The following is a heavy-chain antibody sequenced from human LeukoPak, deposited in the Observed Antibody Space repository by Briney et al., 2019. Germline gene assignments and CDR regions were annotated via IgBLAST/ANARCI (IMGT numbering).Heavy chain of an antibody. CDR2: ISGGGRRI. CDR1: GLIFSNYE. D-gene: IGHD3-16*01. V-gene: IGHV3-48*03. CDR3: AKDQGRGGFGLDC. J-gene: IGHJ4*02. Sequence: PGGSLRLSCAGSGLIFSNYEMNWVRQAPGKGLEWISFISGGGRRIYYADSVKGRFTISRDNAKNSLYLQMNNLRADDTAVYYCAKDQGRGGFGLDCWGQGTLVTVSS.